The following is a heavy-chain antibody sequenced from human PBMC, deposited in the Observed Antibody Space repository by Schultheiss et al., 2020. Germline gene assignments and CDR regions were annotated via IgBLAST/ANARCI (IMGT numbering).Heavy chain of an antibody. CDR2: IYYSGST. V-gene: IGHV4-31*03. CDR1: GGSISSGGYY. CDR3: ARVRSPEHYDFWIGTFDL. Sequence: SETLSLTCTVSGGSISSGGYYWSWIRQHPGKGLEWIGYIYYSGSTYYNPSLKSRVTISVDTSKNQFSLKLSSVTAADTAVYYCARVRSPEHYDFWIGTFDLWGRGTLVTVSS. J-gene: IGHJ2*01. D-gene: IGHD3-3*01.